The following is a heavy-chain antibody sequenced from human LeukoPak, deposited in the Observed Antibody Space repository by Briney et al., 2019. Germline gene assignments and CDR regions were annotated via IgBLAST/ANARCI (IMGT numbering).Heavy chain of an antibody. Sequence: PSETLSLTCAVYGRSFSGYYWSWIRQPPGKGLEWIGEINRSGSTNYNPSLKSRVTISVDTSKNQFSLKLSSVTAADTAVYYCARDSGYDFWSGYHHFDYWGQGTLVTVSS. V-gene: IGHV4-34*01. CDR3: ARDSGYDFWSGYHHFDY. CDR1: GRSFSGYY. D-gene: IGHD3-3*01. CDR2: INRSGST. J-gene: IGHJ4*02.